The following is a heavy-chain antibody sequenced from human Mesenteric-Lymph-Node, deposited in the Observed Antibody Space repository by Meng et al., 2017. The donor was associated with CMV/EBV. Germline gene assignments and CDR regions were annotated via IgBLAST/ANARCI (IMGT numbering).Heavy chain of an antibody. J-gene: IGHJ6*02. D-gene: IGHD3-10*01. CDR3: GRPHLGSRRHSFYYGTDV. CDR1: GFTFDEYG. V-gene: IGHV3-20*04. CDR2: INWDGDST. Sequence: GGSLRLSCAASGFTFDEYGMTWVRQAPGKGLEWVSGINWDGDSTSYADSVKGQFVISRDNAKNSLYLQMNSLRVEDTALYYCGRPHLGSRRHSFYYGTDVWGQGTTVTVSS.